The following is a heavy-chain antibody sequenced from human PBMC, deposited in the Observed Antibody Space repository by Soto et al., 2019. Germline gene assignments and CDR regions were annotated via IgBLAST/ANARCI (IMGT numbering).Heavy chain of an antibody. Sequence: HPGGSLRLSCAASGFTFNNFAMSWVRQAPGKGLEWVSTTRSNGEHTYYADSVKGRFTVSRDNSKNTLFLEMSSLRAEDSAIYYCAKDSKSVSVSAARVYGMDVWGQGTTVTVSS. V-gene: IGHV3-23*01. CDR2: TRSNGEHT. D-gene: IGHD2-2*01. J-gene: IGHJ6*02. CDR3: AKDSKSVSVSAARVYGMDV. CDR1: GFTFNNFA.